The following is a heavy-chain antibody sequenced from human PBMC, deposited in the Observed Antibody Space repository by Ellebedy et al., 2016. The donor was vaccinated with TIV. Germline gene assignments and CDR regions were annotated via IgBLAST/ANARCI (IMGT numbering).Heavy chain of an antibody. V-gene: IGHV3-15*01. CDR1: GFTFSRAW. D-gene: IGHD3-3*02. J-gene: IGHJ4*02. Sequence: PGGSLRLSCGASGFTFSRAWLSWVRQAPGKGLEWVGRIRSKTAGGTTEFAAPVKGRFTISRDDSRNMLYLQMNSLKTEDTAVYYCAHFGSREYFNSWGLGTQVTVSS. CDR3: AHFGSREYFNS. CDR2: IRSKTAGGTT.